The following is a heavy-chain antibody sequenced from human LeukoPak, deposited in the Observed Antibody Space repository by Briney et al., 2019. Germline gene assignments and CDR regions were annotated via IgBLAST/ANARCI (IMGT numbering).Heavy chain of an antibody. CDR3: ATPVPHGSDPSLYCYYMDV. J-gene: IGHJ6*03. CDR2: IKQDGSEK. D-gene: IGHD3-10*01. V-gene: IGHV3-7*03. CDR1: EFTFSSYW. Sequence: PGGSLRLSCAASEFTFSSYWMSWVRQAPGKGLEWVANIKQDGSEKYYVDSVKGRFTISRDNAKNSLYLQMNSLRAEDTAVYYCATPVPHGSDPSLYCYYMDVWGKGTTVTISS.